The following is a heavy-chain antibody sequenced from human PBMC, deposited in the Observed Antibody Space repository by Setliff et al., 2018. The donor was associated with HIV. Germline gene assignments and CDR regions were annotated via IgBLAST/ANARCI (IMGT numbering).Heavy chain of an antibody. J-gene: IGHJ4*02. CDR1: AGSLSGYY. CDR2: ISHSGGT. D-gene: IGHD3-10*01. Sequence: PSETLSLTCDVYAGSLSGYYWSWIRQPPGKGLEWIGEISHSGGTNYNLSLKSRVTISLDTSKNQFSLKLTSVTAADTAVYYCARAVYYGSGSYSPHFDYWGQGTLVTVSS. CDR3: ARAVYYGSGSYSPHFDY. V-gene: IGHV4-34*01.